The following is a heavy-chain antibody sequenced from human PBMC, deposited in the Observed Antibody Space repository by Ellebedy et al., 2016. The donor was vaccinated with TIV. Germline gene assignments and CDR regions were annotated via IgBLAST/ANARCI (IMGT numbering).Heavy chain of an antibody. CDR3: ARGGIVGAVLPS. CDR2: ISSSSGTI. D-gene: IGHD1-26*01. Sequence: PGGSLRLSCAASAFTFSSYSMNWVRQAPGKGLEWVSYISSSSGTIHYADSVKGRFTISRDNAKNSLYLQMNSLRDEDTAVYYCARGGIVGAVLPSWGQGTLVTVSS. V-gene: IGHV3-48*02. J-gene: IGHJ5*02. CDR1: AFTFSSYS.